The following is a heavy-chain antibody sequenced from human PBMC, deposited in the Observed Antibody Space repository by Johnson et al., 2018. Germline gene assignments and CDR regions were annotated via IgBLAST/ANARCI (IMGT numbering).Heavy chain of an antibody. V-gene: IGHV3-21*01. CDR1: GFTFSSYS. D-gene: IGHD6-19*01. Sequence: EVQLLESGGGLVKPGGSLRLSCAASGFTFSSYSMNWVRQAPGKGLEWVSSISSSSSYIYYADSVKGRFTISRDNAKNSLYLQMNSLRAEDTAVYYGARGSGSSGWYGYFQHWGQGTLVTVSS. CDR3: ARGSGSSGWYGYFQH. J-gene: IGHJ1*01. CDR2: ISSSSSYI.